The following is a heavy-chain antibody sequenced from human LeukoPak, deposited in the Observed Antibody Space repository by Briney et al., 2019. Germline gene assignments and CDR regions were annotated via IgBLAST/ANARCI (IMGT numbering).Heavy chain of an antibody. Sequence: GGSLRLSCAASGCTFSSYWMSWVRQAEGKGLEWVANIKQDGSEKYYVDSVKGRFTISRDNAKNSLYLQMNSLRAEDTAVYYCARGSTGTKGVDYWGQRTLVTVSS. V-gene: IGHV3-7*01. CDR2: IKQDGSEK. J-gene: IGHJ4*02. D-gene: IGHD1-7*01. CDR1: GCTFSSYW. CDR3: ARGSTGTKGVDY.